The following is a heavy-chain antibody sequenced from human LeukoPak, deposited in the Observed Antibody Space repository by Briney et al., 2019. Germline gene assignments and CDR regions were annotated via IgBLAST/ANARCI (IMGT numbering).Heavy chain of an antibody. V-gene: IGHV3-7*01. Sequence: GGSLRLSCAASGFTFSTHWMSWVRQAPGKGLEWVANIRPDGSEKYYVDSVKGRLTISRDNAKNSLYLQMNSLRGEDTAVYYCARGAGFAEPLPDYWGQGTLVTVSS. CDR3: ARGAGFAEPLPDY. CDR2: IRPDGSEK. J-gene: IGHJ4*02. D-gene: IGHD1-14*01. CDR1: GFTFSTHW.